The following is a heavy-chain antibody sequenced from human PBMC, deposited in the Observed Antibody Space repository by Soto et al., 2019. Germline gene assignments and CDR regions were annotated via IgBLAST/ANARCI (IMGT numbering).Heavy chain of an antibody. D-gene: IGHD3-10*01. CDR2: IFQSVST. J-gene: IGHJ5*02. CDR3: ARLDITMVRGVVKDGRFDT. V-gene: IGHV4-59*08. Sequence: PSETLSLTCTVSGASINNYYWSWIRQPPGKGLEWIAYIFQSVSTSYSPSLQSRVTISLDTSNNRCSLKLSSVTAADTAVYYCARLDITMVRGVVKDGRFDTWGPGTLVTVSS. CDR1: GASINNYY.